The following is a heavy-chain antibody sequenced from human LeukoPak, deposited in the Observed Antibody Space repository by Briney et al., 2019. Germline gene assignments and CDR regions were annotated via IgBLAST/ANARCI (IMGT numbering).Heavy chain of an antibody. CDR2: IWYDGSDK. D-gene: IGHD3-16*01. CDR1: GFTFRSNA. V-gene: IGHV3-33*08. CDR3: ARVGSYYDMDV. Sequence: GGSLRLSCAASGFTFRSNAMSWVRQAPGKGLEWVAVIWYDGSDKYYADSVKGRFTISRDNAKNSLYLQMNSLRAEDTAVYYCARVGSYYDMDVWGQGTTVTVSS. J-gene: IGHJ6*02.